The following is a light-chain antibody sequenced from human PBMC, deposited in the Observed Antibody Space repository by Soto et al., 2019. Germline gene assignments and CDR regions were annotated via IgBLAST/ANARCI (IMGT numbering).Light chain of an antibody. CDR1: SSDVGGFEY. Sequence: QSVLGQPASVSGSPGQSITISCTGTSSDVGGFEYVSWYQHQPGKAPKLIIYDVTKRPSGVSNRFSGSKSGNTASLTISGLQAEDEADYYCSSYTSSSTLYVFGTGTKVTVL. V-gene: IGLV2-14*01. CDR2: DVT. CDR3: SSYTSSSTLYV. J-gene: IGLJ1*01.